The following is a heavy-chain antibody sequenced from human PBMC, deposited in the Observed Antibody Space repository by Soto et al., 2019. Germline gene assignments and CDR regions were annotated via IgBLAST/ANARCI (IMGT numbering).Heavy chain of an antibody. CDR3: AKAKYSGSSYFDY. J-gene: IGHJ4*02. CDR2: ISSDGSNK. Sequence: QVQLVESGGGVVQPGRSLRLSCATSGFTFSTYGMHWVRQAPGKGLEWVAVISSDGSNKYQADSVKGRFTISRDNSKNTLYLQMNSLRAEDTAVYYCAKAKYSGSSYFDYWGQGTLVIVSS. V-gene: IGHV3-30*18. CDR1: GFTFSTYG. D-gene: IGHD1-26*01.